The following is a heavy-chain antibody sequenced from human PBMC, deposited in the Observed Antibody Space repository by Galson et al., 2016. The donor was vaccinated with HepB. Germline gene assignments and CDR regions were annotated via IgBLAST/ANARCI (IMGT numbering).Heavy chain of an antibody. CDR2: VSFDGNNN. J-gene: IGHJ4*02. Sequence: SLSLSGAASGFTLGSNPRPGVRRAPGKGRDWGAVVSFDGNNNYSAHSVRGRFTISRDNSKNTLYLQMNSLTAEDTAVYYCARDRRVGPTPTSLNSWGQGTLVTVSS. V-gene: IGHV3-30*04. CDR1: GFTLGSNP. CDR3: ARDRRVGPTPTSLNS. D-gene: IGHD1-26*01.